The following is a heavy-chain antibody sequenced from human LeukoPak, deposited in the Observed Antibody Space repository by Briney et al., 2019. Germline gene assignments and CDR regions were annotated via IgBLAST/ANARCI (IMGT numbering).Heavy chain of an antibody. CDR3: ARDHDYDSSGYKD. Sequence: GGSLRLSCAASGFTFSSYAMSWVRQAPGKGLEWVSAISGSGGSTYYADSVKGRFTISRDNSKNTLYLQMNSLRAEDTAVYYCARDHDYDSSGYKDWGQGTLVTVSS. CDR2: ISGSGGST. J-gene: IGHJ4*02. D-gene: IGHD3-22*01. CDR1: GFTFSSYA. V-gene: IGHV3-23*01.